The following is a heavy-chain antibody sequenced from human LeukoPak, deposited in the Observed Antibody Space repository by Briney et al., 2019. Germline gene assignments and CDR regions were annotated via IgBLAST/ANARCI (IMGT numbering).Heavy chain of an antibody. CDR3: ARDVPHYFGSGSYSSDY. D-gene: IGHD3-10*01. V-gene: IGHV4-38-2*02. J-gene: IGHJ4*02. CDR1: GYSISSNYY. Sequence: SETLSLTCAVSGYSISSNYYWGWIRQPPGKGLEWIGSISQSGSTYYSLSLRSRVTISIDTSKNQFSLNLSSVTAAVTAVYYCARDVPHYFGSGSYSSDYWGQGTLVTVSS. CDR2: ISQSGST.